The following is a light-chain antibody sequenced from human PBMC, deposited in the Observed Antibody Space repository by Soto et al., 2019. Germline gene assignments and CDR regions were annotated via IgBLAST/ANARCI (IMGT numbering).Light chain of an antibody. CDR3: QSYDNSLSGDI. V-gene: IGLV1-40*01. J-gene: IGLJ2*01. CDR1: SSNIGAGHN. CDR2: GNI. Sequence: QSVLTQPPSVSGAPGQRVTISCTGSSSNIGAGHNVHWYQQLPGTAPKLLIYGNINRPSGVADRFSGSKSGTAASLAITGLQAEDEADYYCQSYDNSLSGDILGGGTKLTVL.